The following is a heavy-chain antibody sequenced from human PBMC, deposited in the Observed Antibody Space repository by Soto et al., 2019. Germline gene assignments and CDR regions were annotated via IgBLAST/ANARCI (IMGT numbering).Heavy chain of an antibody. Sequence: SETLSLTCAVSGYSISSGYYWGWIRQPPGKGLEWIGSIYHSGSTYYNPSLKSRVTISVDTSKNQFSLKLSSVTTADTAVYYCARVADYVWGRYGPFFDYWGQGTLVTVSS. CDR3: ARVADYVWGRYGPFFDY. D-gene: IGHD3-16*01. CDR2: IYHSGST. J-gene: IGHJ4*02. CDR1: GYSISSGYY. V-gene: IGHV4-38-2*01.